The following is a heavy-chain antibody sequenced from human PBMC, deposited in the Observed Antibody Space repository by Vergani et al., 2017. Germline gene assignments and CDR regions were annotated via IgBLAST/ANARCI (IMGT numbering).Heavy chain of an antibody. CDR1: GGSMSGYY. D-gene: IGHD3-10*01. V-gene: IGHV4-59*01. CDR3: GRVADFYGLGSRLLDL. Sequence: QVRLQESGPGLVKPSETLSLTCSVSGGSMSGYYWSWIRQPPGKELEWIGDMYHSGSTNYNPSLETGVTISGDTSKNQFSLKLNSVTAADTAVYYCGRVADFYGLGSRLLDLWGQGSLVTVSS. J-gene: IGHJ5*02. CDR2: MYHSGST.